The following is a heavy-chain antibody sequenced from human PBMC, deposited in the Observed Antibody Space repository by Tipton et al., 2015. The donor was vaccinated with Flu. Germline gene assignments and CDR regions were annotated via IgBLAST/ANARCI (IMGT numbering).Heavy chain of an antibody. Sequence: TLSLTCTVSGGSISSYYWSWIRQPAGKGLEWIGRIYTSGSTNYNPSLKSRVTMSVDTSKNQFSLKLSSVTAADTAVYYCARVNSSTSYYYYYYMDVWGKGTTVTVSS. D-gene: IGHD2-2*01. CDR3: ARVNSSTSYYYYYYMDV. J-gene: IGHJ6*03. V-gene: IGHV4-4*07. CDR2: IYTSGST. CDR1: GGSISSYY.